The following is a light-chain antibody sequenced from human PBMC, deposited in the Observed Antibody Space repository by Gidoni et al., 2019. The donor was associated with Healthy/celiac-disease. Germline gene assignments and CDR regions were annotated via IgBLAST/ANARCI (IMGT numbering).Light chain of an antibody. Sequence: DIQMTQSPSSLSASVGDRVSITCRASQSIRSYLNWYQQKPGKAPKLLIYAASSLQSGVPSRFSGSGSGTDFTLTISSLQPEDFATYYCQQTYSTPYTFXXXTKLEIK. CDR3: QQTYSTPYT. V-gene: IGKV1-39*01. CDR2: AAS. CDR1: QSIRSY. J-gene: IGKJ2*01.